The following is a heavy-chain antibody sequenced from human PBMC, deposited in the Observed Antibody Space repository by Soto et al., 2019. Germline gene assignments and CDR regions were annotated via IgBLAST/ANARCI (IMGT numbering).Heavy chain of an antibody. CDR2: IGPYNGNT. CDR1: GYTFNNYG. CDR3: ARCYCSVGSCYTCWHFDL. V-gene: IGHV1-18*01. Sequence: QVQLVQSGAEVKKPGASVKVSCKASGYTFNNYGISWVRQAPGQGLEWMGWIGPYNGNTDHAQNFQGRVTMTTDTSTNTSYMELRSLSSDDTALYYCARCYCSVGSCYTCWHFDLWGRGTLVTFSS. D-gene: IGHD2-15*01. J-gene: IGHJ2*01.